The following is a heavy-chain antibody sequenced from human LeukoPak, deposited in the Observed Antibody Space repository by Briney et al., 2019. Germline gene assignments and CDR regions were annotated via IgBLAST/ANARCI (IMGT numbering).Heavy chain of an antibody. J-gene: IGHJ6*03. CDR1: GYSFTSYW. CDR3: ARQGWVSSSRHGGYYYYMDV. D-gene: IGHD6-13*01. Sequence: GESLKISCKGSGYSFTSYWIGWVRQMPGKGLEWMGIIYPGDSDTRYSPSFQGQVTISADKSISTAYLQWSSLKASDTAMYYCARQGWVSSSRHGGYYYYMDVWGKGTTVTISS. CDR2: IYPGDSDT. V-gene: IGHV5-51*01.